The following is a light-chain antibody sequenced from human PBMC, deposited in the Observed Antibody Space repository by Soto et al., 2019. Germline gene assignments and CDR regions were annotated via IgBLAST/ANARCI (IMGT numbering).Light chain of an antibody. J-gene: IGLJ3*02. CDR2: ANK. CDR1: SSNIGGNT. CDR3: ATWDDILNGWV. Sequence: QSVLTQPPSASGTPGQRVTISCSGSSSNIGGNTVNWYQQLPGTAPNLLMFANKVRPSGVPDRFSASKSGTSASLAINGLQSEDEADYYCATWDDILNGWVFGGGTKLTVL. V-gene: IGLV1-44*01.